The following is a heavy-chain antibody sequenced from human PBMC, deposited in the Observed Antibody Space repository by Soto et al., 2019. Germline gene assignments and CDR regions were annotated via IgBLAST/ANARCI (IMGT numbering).Heavy chain of an antibody. V-gene: IGHV1-8*01. Sequence: ASVKVSCKASGYTFTSYGINWVRQATGQGLEWMGWMNPNSGNTGYAQKFQGRVTMTRNTSISTAYMELSSLRSEDTAVYYCARGIPSIFGVVITPYYYYMDVWGKGTTVTVSS. D-gene: IGHD3-3*01. CDR1: GYTFTSYG. CDR3: ARGIPSIFGVVITPYYYYMDV. CDR2: MNPNSGNT. J-gene: IGHJ6*03.